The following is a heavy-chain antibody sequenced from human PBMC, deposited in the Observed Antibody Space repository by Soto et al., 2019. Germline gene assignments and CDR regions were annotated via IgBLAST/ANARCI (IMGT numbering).Heavy chain of an antibody. CDR1: GGSISSSSYY. D-gene: IGHD2-2*01. CDR2: IYYSGST. Sequence: PSETLSLTCTVSGGSISSSSYYWGWIRQPPGKGLEWIGSIYYSGSTYYNPSLKSRVTISVDTSKNQFSLKLSSVTAADTAVYYFVSLRGDCSSTSCPNWFDPWGQGTLVTVSS. CDR3: VSLRGDCSSTSCPNWFDP. V-gene: IGHV4-39*01. J-gene: IGHJ5*02.